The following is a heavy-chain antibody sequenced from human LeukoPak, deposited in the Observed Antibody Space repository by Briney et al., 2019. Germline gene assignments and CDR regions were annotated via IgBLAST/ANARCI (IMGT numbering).Heavy chain of an antibody. V-gene: IGHV3-7*03. CDR1: GFTFSSYG. J-gene: IGHJ4*02. CDR3: AKEGPYYDILTGTPDY. CDR2: IKQDGSEK. Sequence: PGGSLRLSCAASGFTFSSYGMHWVRQAPGKGLEWVANIKQDGSEKYYVDSVKGRFTISRDNSKNTLYLQMNSLRAEDTAVYYCAKEGPYYDILTGTPDYWGQGTLVTVSS. D-gene: IGHD3-9*01.